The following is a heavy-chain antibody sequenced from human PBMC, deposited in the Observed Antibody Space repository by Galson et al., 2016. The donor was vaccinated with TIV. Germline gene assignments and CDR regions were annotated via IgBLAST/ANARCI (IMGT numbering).Heavy chain of an antibody. J-gene: IGHJ4*02. V-gene: IGHV1-18*04. CDR1: GYTFTNYG. D-gene: IGHD6-13*01. Sequence: SVKVSCKASGYTFTNYGISWVRQAPGQGLEWMGWISGYDTNTEYVQKLQDRVTMTKDTSTSTAYMELRSLRYDDTAVYYCARDAPYSSSWSIDYWGQGSLLTVSP. CDR3: ARDAPYSSSWSIDY. CDR2: ISGYDTNT.